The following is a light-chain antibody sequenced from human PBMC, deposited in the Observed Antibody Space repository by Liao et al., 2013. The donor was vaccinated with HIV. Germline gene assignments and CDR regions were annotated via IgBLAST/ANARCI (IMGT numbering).Light chain of an antibody. CDR1: NIGDKS. CDR3: QVWDSSSDHPV. Sequence: SYVLTQPPSVSVAPGKTATITCGGNNIGDKSVHWYQKRPGRAPMVVIYNDGDRPSGIPERFSGSNSGNTATLTISRVEAGDEADYYCQVWDSSSDHPVFGGGTKLTV. V-gene: IGLV3-21*01. CDR2: NDG. J-gene: IGLJ2*01.